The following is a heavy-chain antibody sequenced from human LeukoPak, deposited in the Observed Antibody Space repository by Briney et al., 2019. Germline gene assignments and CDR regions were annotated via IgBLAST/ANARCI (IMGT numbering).Heavy chain of an antibody. Sequence: SETLSLTCTVSGGSISSYYWSWIRQPPGKGLEWIGYIYYSGSTNYNPSLKSRVTISVDTSKNQFSLKLSSVTAADTAVYYCARDMYSSGWYWYFDLWGRGTLVTVSS. CDR1: GGSISSYY. J-gene: IGHJ2*01. CDR3: ARDMYSSGWYWYFDL. CDR2: IYYSGST. V-gene: IGHV4-59*12. D-gene: IGHD6-19*01.